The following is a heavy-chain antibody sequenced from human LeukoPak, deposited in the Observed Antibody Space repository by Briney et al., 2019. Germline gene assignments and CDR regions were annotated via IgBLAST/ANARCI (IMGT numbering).Heavy chain of an antibody. CDR3: ARGVMPQLPDWFDP. Sequence: GGSLRLSCAASGFTFSSYSMNWVRQAPGKGLEWVSSISSGSSYIYYADSVKGRFTISRDNAKDSLYLQMNSLRAEDTAVYYCARGVMPQLPDWFDPWGQGTLVTVSS. CDR1: GFTFSSYS. D-gene: IGHD2-2*01. J-gene: IGHJ5*02. V-gene: IGHV3-21*01. CDR2: ISSGSSYI.